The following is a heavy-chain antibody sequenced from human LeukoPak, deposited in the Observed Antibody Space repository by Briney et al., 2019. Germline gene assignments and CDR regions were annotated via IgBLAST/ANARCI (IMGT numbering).Heavy chain of an antibody. J-gene: IGHJ5*02. V-gene: IGHV3-7*01. CDR3: AREYSSGWLGWFDP. D-gene: IGHD6-19*01. CDR1: GFTFSSYW. Sequence: PGGSLRLSCAASGFTFSSYWMSWVRQAPGKGLEWVANIKQDGSEKYYVGSVKGRFTISRDNAKNSLYLQMNSLRAEDTAVYYCAREYSSGWLGWFDPWGQGTLVTVSS. CDR2: IKQDGSEK.